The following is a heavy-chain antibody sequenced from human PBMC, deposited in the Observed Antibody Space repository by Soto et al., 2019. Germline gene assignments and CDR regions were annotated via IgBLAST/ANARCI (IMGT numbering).Heavy chain of an antibody. CDR1: GGTFSSYA. CDR2: IIPIFGTA. J-gene: IGHJ5*02. CDR3: ARDPLGIVVAATVWFDP. D-gene: IGHD3-22*01. V-gene: IGHV1-69*13. Sequence: SVKVSCKASGGTFSSYAISWVRQAPGQGLEWMGGIIPIFGTANYAQKFQGRVTITADESTSTAYMELSSLRSEDTAVYYCARDPLGIVVAATVWFDPWGQGTLVTVSS.